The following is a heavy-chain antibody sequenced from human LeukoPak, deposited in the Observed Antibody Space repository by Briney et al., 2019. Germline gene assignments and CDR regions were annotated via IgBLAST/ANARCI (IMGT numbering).Heavy chain of an antibody. CDR1: GFTFNRYW. V-gene: IGHV3-7*01. J-gene: IGHJ3*01. D-gene: IGHD1-14*01. CDR2: IKEDGSVK. CDR3: AREYR. Sequence: PGGSLRLSCTASGFTFNRYWTSWVRQAPGKGLEWVASIKEDGSVKYYVDSVTGRFTISRDNAKNSLHLQMNSLKFEDTAVYYCAREYRWGQGTMVTVSS.